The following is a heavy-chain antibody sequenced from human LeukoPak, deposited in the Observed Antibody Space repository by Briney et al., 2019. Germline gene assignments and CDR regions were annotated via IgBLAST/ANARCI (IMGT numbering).Heavy chain of an antibody. V-gene: IGHV3-23*01. J-gene: IGHJ4*02. CDR1: GFPLSSYA. CDR2: SGGSGVGT. CDR3: EKDLVYGPLPHTELDY. Sequence: GGSLRLSLAASGFPLSSYAMGWVRQAPGKGPEGVSDSGGSGVGTSYTDSVKGRFTIARDNPKNTLDLQKNSIRAEDKAVYYWEKDLVYGPLPHTELDYWGQGTLLTLSS. D-gene: IGHD4-17*01.